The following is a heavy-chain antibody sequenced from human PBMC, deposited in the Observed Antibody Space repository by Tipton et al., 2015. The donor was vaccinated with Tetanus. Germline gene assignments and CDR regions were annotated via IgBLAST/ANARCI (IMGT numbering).Heavy chain of an antibody. CDR1: GDSIGRTSPY. V-gene: IGHV4-39*01. CDR2: IYRRETT. CDR3: ARHFNSYSSYMDV. Sequence: TLSLTCTVSGDSIGRTSPYWGWIRQPPGKDLEWIGSIYRRETTYYNPSLKSRVTVSIDMSKNQFSLKLSSVTAADTAVYYCARHFNSYSSYMDVWGKGTTVTVSS. J-gene: IGHJ6*03.